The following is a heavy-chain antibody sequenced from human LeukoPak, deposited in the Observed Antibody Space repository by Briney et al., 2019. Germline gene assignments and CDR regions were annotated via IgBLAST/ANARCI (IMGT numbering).Heavy chain of an antibody. J-gene: IGHJ4*02. D-gene: IGHD3-22*01. V-gene: IGHV4-4*07. Sequence: SETLSLTCTVSGGSISYYHWSWIRQPTGKGLEWIGRIYSSGSTNYNPSLKSRATMSVDTSKNQFSLKLSSVTAADTAVYYCARGPMSSGYYSVDYWGQGTLVTVSS. CDR1: GGSISYYH. CDR3: ARGPMSSGYYSVDY. CDR2: IYSSGST.